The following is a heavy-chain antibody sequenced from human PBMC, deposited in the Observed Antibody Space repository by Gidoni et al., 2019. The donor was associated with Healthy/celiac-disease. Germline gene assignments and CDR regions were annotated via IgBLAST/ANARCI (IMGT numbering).Heavy chain of an antibody. D-gene: IGHD3-22*01. J-gene: IGHJ4*02. CDR1: GGAISSGGYY. V-gene: IGHV4-31*03. CDR2: IYFSGST. CDR3: ARWISGYYYLPDY. Sequence: QVQLQESGPGLVKPSQTLSLTRTVSGGAISSGGYYWSWIRQHPGKGLEWIGYIYFSGSTYYNPSLKSRVTISVDTSKNQFSLKLSSVTAADTAVYYCARWISGYYYLPDYWGQGTLVTVSS.